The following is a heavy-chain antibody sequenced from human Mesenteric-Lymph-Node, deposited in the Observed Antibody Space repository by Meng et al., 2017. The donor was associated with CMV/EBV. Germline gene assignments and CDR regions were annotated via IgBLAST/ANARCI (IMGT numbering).Heavy chain of an antibody. CDR2: IYGGGTT. V-gene: IGHV3-53*05. Sequence: GGSLRLSCTASEFTVSESYMNWVRQAPGKGLEWVSVIYGGGTTKYADSVKGRFTISRDNSKNTLYLQMNSLRAEDTAVYYCAREGVGAVYYYYYGMDVWGQGTTVTVSS. D-gene: IGHD1-26*01. CDR1: EFTVSESY. CDR3: AREGVGAVYYYYYGMDV. J-gene: IGHJ6*02.